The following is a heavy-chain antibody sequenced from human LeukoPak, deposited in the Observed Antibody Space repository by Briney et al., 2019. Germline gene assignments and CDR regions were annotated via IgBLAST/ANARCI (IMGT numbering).Heavy chain of an antibody. Sequence: ASVKVSCKASGYTFTSNHIHWVRQAPGQGLEWMGVINPSGDSTSYAQNFQGRVTMTRDTSTSTVYMELSSLRSEDTAVYYCAREGYSYAFAYWGQGTLVTVSS. CDR3: AREGYSYAFAY. D-gene: IGHD5-18*01. V-gene: IGHV1-46*01. CDR1: GYTFTSNH. J-gene: IGHJ4*02. CDR2: INPSGDST.